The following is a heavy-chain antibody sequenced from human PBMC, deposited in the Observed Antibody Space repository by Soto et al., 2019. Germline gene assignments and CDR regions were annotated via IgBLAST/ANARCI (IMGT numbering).Heavy chain of an antibody. CDR2: IRQDGNEE. CDR3: AKAEGYSFDI. V-gene: IGHV3-7*01. CDR1: GFTFRSHW. Sequence: EVQLVETGGGLVQPGGFLRLSCAASGFTFRSHWMSWVRQAPGKGLEWVANIRQDGNEEQYLDSVKGRFTLSRDNAKNLLYLQMNGLRVEDTAVYYCAKAEGYSFDIRGQGTMVTVSS. J-gene: IGHJ3*02. D-gene: IGHD1-1*01.